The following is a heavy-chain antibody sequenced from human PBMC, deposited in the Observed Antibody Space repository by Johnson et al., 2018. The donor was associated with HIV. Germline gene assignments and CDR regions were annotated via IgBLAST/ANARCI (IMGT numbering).Heavy chain of an antibody. J-gene: IGHJ3*02. D-gene: IGHD2-2*01. CDR1: GFTFSSYA. Sequence: QVQLVESGGGVVQPGRSLRLSCAASGFTFSSYAMHWVRQAPGKGLEWVAVISYDGNIKYYADSVKGRFTISRDNSKNTLYLQMNSVRAEDTAVYYCARGLGSRSAFDIWGQGTMVTVSS. CDR3: ARGLGSRSAFDI. CDR2: ISYDGNIK. V-gene: IGHV3-30*14.